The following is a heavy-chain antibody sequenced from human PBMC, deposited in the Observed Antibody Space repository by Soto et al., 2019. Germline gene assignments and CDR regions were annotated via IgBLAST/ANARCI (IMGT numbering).Heavy chain of an antibody. CDR3: TRDIIPMEI. J-gene: IGHJ3*02. V-gene: IGHV1-18*01. D-gene: IGHD2-21*01. CDR1: GYTFTSYA. CDR2: ISAYNGNT. Sequence: QVQLVQSGAEVKKPGASVKVSCKASGYTFTSYAISWVRQAPGQGLEWMGWISAYNGNTNYAQKLQGRVTMTTDTSTRTDYVELRRRKLDDTAVYYCTRDIIPMEIWGQGTMVPVSS.